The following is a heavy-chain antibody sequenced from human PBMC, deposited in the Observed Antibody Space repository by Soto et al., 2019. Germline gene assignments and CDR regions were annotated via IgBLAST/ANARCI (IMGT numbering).Heavy chain of an antibody. V-gene: IGHV4-59*01. D-gene: IGHD3-22*01. CDR3: ARTETYYYDSSGYYYFDY. Sequence: PSETLSLTCTVSGGSISSYYWSWIRQPPGKGLEWIGYIYYSGSTNYNPSLKSRVTISVDTSKNQFSLKLSSVTAADTAVYYCARTETYYYDSSGYYYFDYWGQGTLVTVSS. CDR1: GGSISSYY. CDR2: IYYSGST. J-gene: IGHJ4*02.